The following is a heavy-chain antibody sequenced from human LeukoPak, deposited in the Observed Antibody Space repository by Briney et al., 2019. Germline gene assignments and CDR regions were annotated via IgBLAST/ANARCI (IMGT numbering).Heavy chain of an antibody. Sequence: GESLKISCKGSGYNFTSYWIGWVRQMPGKGLEWMGIIYPGDSDTRYSPSFQGQVTISADKSISTAYLQWSSLKASDTAMYYCARFQATVTTRGYYYYGMDVWGQGTTVTVSS. CDR3: ARFQATVTTRGYYYYGMDV. CDR2: IYPGDSDT. D-gene: IGHD4-17*01. V-gene: IGHV5-51*01. CDR1: GYNFTSYW. J-gene: IGHJ6*02.